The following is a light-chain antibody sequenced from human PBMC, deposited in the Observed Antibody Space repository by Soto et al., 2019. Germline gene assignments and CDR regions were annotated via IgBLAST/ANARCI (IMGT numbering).Light chain of an antibody. CDR3: FLYMGSGILA. CDR1: SGSVSTSYY. Sequence: QTVVTQEPSFSVSPGGTVTLTCGLSSGSVSTSYYPSWYQQTPGQAPRPLIYGTNTRSSGVPDRFSGSILGNKAALTITGAQAEDESDYHCFLYMGSGILAFGGGTKLTVL. CDR2: GTN. J-gene: IGLJ2*01. V-gene: IGLV8-61*01.